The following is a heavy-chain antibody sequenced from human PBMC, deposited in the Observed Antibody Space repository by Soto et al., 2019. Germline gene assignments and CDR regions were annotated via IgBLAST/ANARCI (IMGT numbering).Heavy chain of an antibody. Sequence: QLQLQESGPGLVKPSETLSLTCTVSGGSISSSSYYWGWIRQPPGKGLEWIGSIYYSGSTYYNPSLKSRVTISVDTSKNQFSLKLSSVTAADTAVYYCARPQEGYSGYDWGGWFDPWGQGTLVTVSS. D-gene: IGHD5-12*01. J-gene: IGHJ5*02. CDR3: ARPQEGYSGYDWGGWFDP. CDR1: GGSISSSSYY. CDR2: IYYSGST. V-gene: IGHV4-39*01.